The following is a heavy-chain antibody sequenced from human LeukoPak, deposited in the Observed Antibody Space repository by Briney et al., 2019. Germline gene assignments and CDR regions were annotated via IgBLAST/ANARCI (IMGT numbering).Heavy chain of an antibody. CDR3: ARGVVVVPDPPRYYYYMDV. CDR1: GYTFTSYG. V-gene: IGHV1-18*01. Sequence: ASVKVSCKAPGYTFTSYGISWVRQAPGQGLEWMGWISAYNGNTNYAQKLQGRVTMTTDTSTSTAYMELRSLRSDDTAVYYCARGVVVVPDPPRYYYYMDVWGKGTTVTVSS. J-gene: IGHJ6*03. CDR2: ISAYNGNT. D-gene: IGHD2-2*01.